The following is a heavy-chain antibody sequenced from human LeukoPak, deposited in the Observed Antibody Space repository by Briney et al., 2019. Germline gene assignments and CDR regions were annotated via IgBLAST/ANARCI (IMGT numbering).Heavy chain of an antibody. D-gene: IGHD6-13*01. Sequence: GGSLSFSCEAFGLTFRTYARTWFRKAPGKGLEWVAVISYDGSNKYYADSVKGRFTIYRDNSKNTLYLQMNSLRAEDTAVYYCAKDRQLVYWGQGTLVTVSS. CDR3: AKDRQLVY. CDR1: GLTFRTYA. V-gene: IGHV3-30*18. CDR2: ISYDGSNK. J-gene: IGHJ4*02.